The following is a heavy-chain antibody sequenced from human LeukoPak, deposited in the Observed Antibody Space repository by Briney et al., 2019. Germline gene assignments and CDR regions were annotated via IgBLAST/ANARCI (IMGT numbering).Heavy chain of an antibody. J-gene: IGHJ4*02. CDR1: GYTFTSYW. V-gene: IGHV5-51*01. CDR2: IYPGDSDT. D-gene: IGHD3-22*01. Sequence: ASVKVSCKASGYTFTSYWIGWVRQMPGKGLEWMGIIYPGDSDTRYSPSFQGQVTISADKSISTAYLQWSSLKASDTAMYYCARLHTMIVDLWGQGTLVTVSS. CDR3: ARLHTMIVDL.